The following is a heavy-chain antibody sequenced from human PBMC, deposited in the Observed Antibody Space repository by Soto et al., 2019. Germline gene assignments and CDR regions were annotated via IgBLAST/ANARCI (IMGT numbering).Heavy chain of an antibody. D-gene: IGHD2-2*01. J-gene: IGHJ4*02. Sequence: ASVKVSCKASGYTFTSYGISWVRQAPGQGLEWMGRISAYNGNTNYAQKLQGRVTMTTDTSTSTAYMELRSLRSDDTAVYYCARVGPDALTAYYFDYWGQGTLVTVSS. V-gene: IGHV1-18*01. CDR2: ISAYNGNT. CDR3: ARVGPDALTAYYFDY. CDR1: GYTFTSYG.